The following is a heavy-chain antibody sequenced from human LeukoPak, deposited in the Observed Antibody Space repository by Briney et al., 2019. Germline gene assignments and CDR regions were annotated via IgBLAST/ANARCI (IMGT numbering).Heavy chain of an antibody. V-gene: IGHV4-4*07. CDR3: ARVDYDFWSGRTNWFDP. D-gene: IGHD3-3*01. J-gene: IGHJ5*02. CDR1: GGSISSYS. CDR2: FHTSGST. Sequence: SETLSLTCTVSGGSISSYSWSWIRQPAGKGLDWIGRFHTSGSTNHNPSLKSRVTMSIDASKNQFSLNLSSVTAADTAMYYCARVDYDFWSGRTNWFDPWGQGTLVTVSS.